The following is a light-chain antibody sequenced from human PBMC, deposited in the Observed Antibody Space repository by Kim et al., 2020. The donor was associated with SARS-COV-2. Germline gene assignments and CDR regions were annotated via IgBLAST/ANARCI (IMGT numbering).Light chain of an antibody. V-gene: IGLV1-47*01. CDR2: RNN. CDR1: SSNIGSNY. Sequence: QSVLTQPPSASGTPGQRVTISCSGSSSNIGSNYVYWYQQLPGTAPKLLIYRNNQRPSGVPDRFSGSKSGTSASLAISGLRSEDEADYYCAAWDDSLKWVFGGGTHLTVL. CDR3: AAWDDSLKWV. J-gene: IGLJ3*02.